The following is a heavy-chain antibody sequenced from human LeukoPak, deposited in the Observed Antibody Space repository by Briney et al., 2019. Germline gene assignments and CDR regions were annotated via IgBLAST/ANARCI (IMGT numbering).Heavy chain of an antibody. Sequence: SETLSLTCTVSGGSISSYYLSWIRQPPGKGLEWIGHIYYSGSTNYNPSLKSRVTISVDTSKNQFSLKLSSVTAADTAVYYCARVNEDYFDYWGQGTLVTVSS. CDR2: IYYSGST. J-gene: IGHJ4*02. CDR3: ARVNEDYFDY. V-gene: IGHV4-59*01. CDR1: GGSISSYY.